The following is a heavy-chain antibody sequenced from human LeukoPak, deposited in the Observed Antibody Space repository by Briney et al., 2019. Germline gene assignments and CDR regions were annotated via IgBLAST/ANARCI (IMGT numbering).Heavy chain of an antibody. V-gene: IGHV4-39*07. Sequence: SETLSLTCAVAGAYISGSNYFWGWIRQPPGKGLEWIGSIYFSGSTVYNPSLKSRVTISLDTSQNQFSLRLSSVTAADTAVYYCERDGDGDYADHWGQGTLVTVSS. D-gene: IGHD4-17*01. J-gene: IGHJ5*02. CDR2: IYFSGST. CDR3: ERDGDGDYADH. CDR1: GAYISGSNYF.